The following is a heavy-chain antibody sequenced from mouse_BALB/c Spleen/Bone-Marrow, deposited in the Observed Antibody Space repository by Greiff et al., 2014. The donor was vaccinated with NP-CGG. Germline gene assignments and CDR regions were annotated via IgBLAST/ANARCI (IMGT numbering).Heavy chain of an antibody. CDR3: ARPRYFDY. CDR2: INPSNGYT. J-gene: IGHJ2*01. V-gene: IGHV1-4*02. CDR1: GYTFTSYT. Sequence: QVQLQQPAAELARPGASVKMSCKASGYTFTSYTMHWVKQRPGQGLEWTGYINPSNGYTEYNQKFKDKTTLTVDKSSSTTYMQLSSLTSEDSAVYYCARPRYFDYWGQGTTLTVSS.